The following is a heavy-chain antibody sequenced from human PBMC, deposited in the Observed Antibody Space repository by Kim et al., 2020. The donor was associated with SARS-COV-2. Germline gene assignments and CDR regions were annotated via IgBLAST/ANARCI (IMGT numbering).Heavy chain of an antibody. CDR3: AKPLSRWAVAGIGAPTRRAFDI. V-gene: IGHV3-33*06. CDR2: IWYDGSNK. J-gene: IGHJ3*02. D-gene: IGHD6-19*01. Sequence: GGSLRLSCAASGFTFSSYAMHWVRQAPGKGLEWVAVIWYDGSNKYYADSVKGRFTISRDNSKNTLYLQMNSLRAEDTAVYYCAKPLSRWAVAGIGAPTRRAFDIWGQGTMVTVSS. CDR1: GFTFSSYA.